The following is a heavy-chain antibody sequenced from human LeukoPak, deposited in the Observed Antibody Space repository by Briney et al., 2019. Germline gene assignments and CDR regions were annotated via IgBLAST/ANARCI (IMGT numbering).Heavy chain of an antibody. CDR3: ARGRVYSSSWYEKAHYYYFDY. V-gene: IGHV4-34*01. CDR2: INHSGST. D-gene: IGHD6-13*01. Sequence: SETLSLTCAVYDGSFSGYYWSWIRQPPGKGLEWIGEINHSGSTNYNPSLKSRVTISVDTSKNQFSLKLSSVTAADTAVYYCARGRVYSSSWYEKAHYYYFDYWGQGTLVTVSS. J-gene: IGHJ4*02. CDR1: DGSFSGYY.